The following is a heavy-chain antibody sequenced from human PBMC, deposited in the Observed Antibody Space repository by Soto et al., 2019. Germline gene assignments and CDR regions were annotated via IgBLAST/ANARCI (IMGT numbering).Heavy chain of an antibody. CDR2: ISGSGGST. J-gene: IGHJ4*02. D-gene: IGHD5-18*01. V-gene: IGHV3-23*01. CDR1: GFTFISYA. Sequence: GGFLRLSCAASGFTFISYAMSWVRQAPGKGLEWVSAISGSGGSTYYADSVKGRFTISRDNSKNTLYLQMNSLRAEDTAVYYCAKEKDVQLWSSMSYYFDYWGQGTLVTVSS. CDR3: AKEKDVQLWSSMSYYFDY.